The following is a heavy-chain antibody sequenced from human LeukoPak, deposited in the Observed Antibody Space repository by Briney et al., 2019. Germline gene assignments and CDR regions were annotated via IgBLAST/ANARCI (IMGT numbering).Heavy chain of an antibody. CDR1: GFTVSSNY. CDR2: IYSGGST. D-gene: IGHD6-19*01. CDR3: ARDKEAWSSSSGSGAFDI. J-gene: IGHJ3*02. V-gene: IGHV3-53*01. Sequence: GGSLRLSCAASGFTVSSNYMSWVRQAPGKGLEWVSIIYSGGSTFYADSVKGRFTISRDNSKNTLYLQMNSLRAEDTALYYCARDKEAWSSSSGSGAFDIWGQGTVVTVSS.